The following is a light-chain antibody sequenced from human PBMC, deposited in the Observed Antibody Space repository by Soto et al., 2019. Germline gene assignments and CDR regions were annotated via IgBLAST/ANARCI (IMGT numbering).Light chain of an antibody. CDR2: EVS. Sequence: MMTQTPLSLSVAPGQPASISCKSSQSLLHITGETFLFWYLQKPGQSPQLLIYEVSTRVSGVPDRFSGSGSVTDFTLEISRVETDDVGIYYCMQSTQLSPTFGQGTRLEI. J-gene: IGKJ5*01. CDR3: MQSTQLSPT. CDR1: QSLLHITGETF. V-gene: IGKV2D-29*02.